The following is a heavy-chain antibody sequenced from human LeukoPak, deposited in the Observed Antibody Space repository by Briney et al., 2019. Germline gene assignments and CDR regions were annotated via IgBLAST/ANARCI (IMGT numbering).Heavy chain of an antibody. CDR1: GYTFTGYY. D-gene: IGHD3-3*01. CDR2: INPNSGGT. V-gene: IGHV1-2*02. J-gene: IGHJ4*02. Sequence: VASVKVSCKASGYTFTGYYMHWVRQAPGQGLEWIGWINPNSGGTNCAQKFQSRVTMTRDTSITTAYMELSRLTSDDTAVYYCARGRISGYFTYWGQGPLVTVSS. CDR3: ARGRISGYFTY.